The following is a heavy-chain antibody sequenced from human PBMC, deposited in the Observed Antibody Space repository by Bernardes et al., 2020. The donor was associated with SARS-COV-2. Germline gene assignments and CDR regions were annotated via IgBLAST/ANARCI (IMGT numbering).Heavy chain of an antibody. CDR3: ARDPERGAEGWFDP. V-gene: IGHV3-23*01. CDR2: MTATAGYT. CDR1: VFSSTAYG. Sequence: GSLRFPATAPVFSSTAYGRNGVRPTPGLGLEGVAAMTATAGYTYYPDSGKGRFTTSRDPSKNILYLQMNSLRAEDTALYFCARDPERGAEGWFDPWGQGTLVTVSS. J-gene: IGHJ5*02. D-gene: IGHD1-1*01.